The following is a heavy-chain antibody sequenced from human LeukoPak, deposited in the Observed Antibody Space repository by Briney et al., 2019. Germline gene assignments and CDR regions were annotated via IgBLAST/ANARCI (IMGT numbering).Heavy chain of an antibody. CDR1: GFTFSSYG. J-gene: IGHJ4*02. D-gene: IGHD5-24*01. CDR3: AKNRENDY. Sequence: GGSLRLSCAASGFTFSSYGMHWVRQAPGKGLEWVSGISWNSGSIGYADSVKGRFTISRDTSKNTLYLQMNSLRAEDTAVYYCAKNRENDYWGQGTLVTVSS. CDR2: ISWNSGSI. V-gene: IGHV3-9*01.